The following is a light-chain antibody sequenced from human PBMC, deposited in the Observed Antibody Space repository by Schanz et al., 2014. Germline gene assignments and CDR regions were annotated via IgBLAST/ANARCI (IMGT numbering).Light chain of an antibody. CDR2: WAS. J-gene: IGKJ2*01. V-gene: IGKV4-1*01. Sequence: DIVMTQSPDSLAVSLGERATIHCKSSQSILYNSNNKNYLSWYQQKPGQPPKPLIYWASTRESGVPDRFSGSGSGADFTLTISSLQAEDVAVYYCQQYYSTPYTFGQGTKLEIK. CDR1: QSILYNSNNKNY. CDR3: QQYYSTPYT.